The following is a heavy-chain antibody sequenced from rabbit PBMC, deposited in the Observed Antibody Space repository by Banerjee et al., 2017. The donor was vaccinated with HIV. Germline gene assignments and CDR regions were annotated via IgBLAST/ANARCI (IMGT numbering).Heavy chain of an antibody. V-gene: IGHV1S40*01. CDR3: ARDAGTSFSTYGMDL. CDR1: GFSFNSGYD. J-gene: IGHJ6*01. D-gene: IGHD8-1*01. CDR2: AYAGSSGST. Sequence: QSVVESGGGLVQPGGSLTLTCKASGFSFNSGYDMCWVRQAPGKGLEWVACAYAGSSGSTYSATWAKGRFTISKTSSTTVTLQMTSLTAADTATYFCARDAGTSFSTYGMDLWGPGTLVTVS.